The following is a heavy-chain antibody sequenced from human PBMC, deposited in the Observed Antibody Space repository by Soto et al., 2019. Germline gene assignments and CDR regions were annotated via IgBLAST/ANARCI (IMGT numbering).Heavy chain of an antibody. Sequence: GASVKVSCKASGGTFSSYTISWVRQAPGQGLEWMGWTSAYNGNTNYAQKLQGRVTMTTDTSTSTAYMELRSLRSDDTAVYYCARDLHGDPYYWGQGTLVTVSS. D-gene: IGHD4-17*01. CDR2: TSAYNGNT. CDR1: GGTFSSYT. V-gene: IGHV1-18*01. CDR3: ARDLHGDPYY. J-gene: IGHJ4*02.